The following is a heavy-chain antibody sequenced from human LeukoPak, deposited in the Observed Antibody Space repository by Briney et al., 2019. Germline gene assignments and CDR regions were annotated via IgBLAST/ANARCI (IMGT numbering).Heavy chain of an antibody. J-gene: IGHJ1*01. CDR1: GYSFTTHW. Sequence: GESLKISCKASGYSFTTHWIGWVRQMPGKGLEWMGILHPGDSDTRYSPSFQGQVTISADKSISTAYLQWSSLKASDTAMYYCARLVRSYGGNSGYFQHWGQGTLVTVSS. V-gene: IGHV5-51*01. CDR2: LHPGDSDT. CDR3: ARLVRSYGGNSGYFQH. D-gene: IGHD4-23*01.